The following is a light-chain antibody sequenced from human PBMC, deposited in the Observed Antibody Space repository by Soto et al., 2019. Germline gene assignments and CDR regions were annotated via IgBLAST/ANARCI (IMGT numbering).Light chain of an antibody. CDR3: QQYGSSIQT. J-gene: IGKJ1*01. CDR1: QSVTNNY. CDR2: GAS. V-gene: IGKV3-20*01. Sequence: EIVLTQFPGTLSLSPGERVTLSCRASQSVTNNYLAWYQQRPGQPPNLLIFGASNRATGIPDRFSGSGSGTDFTLTISRLEPEDFAVYYCQQYGSSIQTFGQGTKVDIK.